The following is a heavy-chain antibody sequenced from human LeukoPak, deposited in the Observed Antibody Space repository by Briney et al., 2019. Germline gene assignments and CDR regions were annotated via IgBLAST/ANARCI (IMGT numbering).Heavy chain of an antibody. CDR2: IYYSGST. J-gene: IGHJ4*02. V-gene: IGHV4-61*08. D-gene: IGHD3-22*01. CDR1: GGSISSGGYY. Sequence: PSETLSLTCTVSGGSISSGGYYWSWIRQHPGKGLEWIGYIYYSGSTNYNPSLKSRVTISVDTSKNQFSLKLSSVTAADTAVYYCARGLGYYYDSSAPFDYWGQGTLVTVSS. CDR3: ARGLGYYYDSSAPFDY.